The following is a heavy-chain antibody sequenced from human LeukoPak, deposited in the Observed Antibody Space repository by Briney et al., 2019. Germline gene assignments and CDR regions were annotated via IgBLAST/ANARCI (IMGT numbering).Heavy chain of an antibody. Sequence: ASVEVSCKASGYTFTGYYMHWVRQAPGQGLEWMGRINPNSGGTNYAQKFQGRVTMTRDTSISTAYMELSRLRSDDTAVYYCARGLVGATSWFDPWGQGTLVTVSS. CDR1: GYTFTGYY. CDR3: ARGLVGATSWFDP. CDR2: INPNSGGT. V-gene: IGHV1-2*06. J-gene: IGHJ5*02. D-gene: IGHD1-26*01.